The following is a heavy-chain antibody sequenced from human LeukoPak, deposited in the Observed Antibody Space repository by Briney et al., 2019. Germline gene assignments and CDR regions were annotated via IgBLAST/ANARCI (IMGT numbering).Heavy chain of an antibody. CDR1: GGSISSSSYY. V-gene: IGHV4-39*01. CDR3: ARHQASDFWSGYYTRNNWFDP. D-gene: IGHD3-3*01. CDR2: IYYSGST. Sequence: SGTLSLTCTVSGGSISSSSYYWGWIRQPPGKGLEWIGSIYYSGSTYYNPSLKSRVTISVDTSKNQFSLKLSSVTAADTAVYYCARHQASDFWSGYYTRNNWFDPWGQGTLVTVSS. J-gene: IGHJ5*02.